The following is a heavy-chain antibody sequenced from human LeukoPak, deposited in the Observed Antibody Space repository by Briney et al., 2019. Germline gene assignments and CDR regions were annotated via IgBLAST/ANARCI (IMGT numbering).Heavy chain of an antibody. Sequence: GGSLRLSCAASGFTFSSYAMSWVRQAPGKGLEWVSAISGSGGSTYYADSVKGRFTISRDNSKNTLYLQVNSLRAEDTAVYYCAKDPRYNWNKDAFDIWGQGTMVTVSS. CDR3: AKDPRYNWNKDAFDI. V-gene: IGHV3-23*01. D-gene: IGHD1-20*01. CDR1: GFTFSSYA. CDR2: ISGSGGST. J-gene: IGHJ3*02.